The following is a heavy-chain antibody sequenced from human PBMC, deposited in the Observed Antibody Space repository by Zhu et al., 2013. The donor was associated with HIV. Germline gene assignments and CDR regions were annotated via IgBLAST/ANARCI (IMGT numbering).Heavy chain of an antibody. D-gene: IGHD2-2*01. Sequence: QVQLVQSGAEVKKPGSSVKVSCKASGGTFSSYAISWVRQAPGQGLEWMGWIIPIFGIANYAQKFQGRVTITADESTSTAYMELSSLRSEDTAVYYCARDSAFSYQLPLDWFDPWGQGPWSTVSS. CDR2: IIPIFGIA. V-gene: IGHV1-69*12. CDR1: GGTFSSYA. J-gene: IGHJ5*02. CDR3: ARDSAFSYQLPLDWFDP.